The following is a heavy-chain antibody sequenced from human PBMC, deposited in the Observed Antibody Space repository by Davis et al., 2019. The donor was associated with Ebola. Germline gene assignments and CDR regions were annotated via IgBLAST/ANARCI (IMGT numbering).Heavy chain of an antibody. Sequence: PGGSLRLSCAASGFTFSSYSMNWVRQAPGKGLEWVSSISSSSSYIYYADSVKGRFTISRDNAKNSLYLQMNSLRAEDTAVYYCARDWYISPEVDYWGQGTLVTVSS. CDR2: ISSSSSYI. J-gene: IGHJ4*02. CDR3: ARDWYISPEVDY. V-gene: IGHV3-21*01. CDR1: GFTFSSYS. D-gene: IGHD1-1*01.